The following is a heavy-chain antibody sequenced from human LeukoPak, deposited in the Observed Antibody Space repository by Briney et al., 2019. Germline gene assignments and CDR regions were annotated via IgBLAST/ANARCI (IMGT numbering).Heavy chain of an antibody. CDR3: AKDLIY. Sequence: GGSLRLSCAASGFTFSSYGSHWVRQAPGKGLEWVAFIRYDGAEKYSADSVKGRFTISRDNSKNTLYLQMNSLRAEDTAVYYCAKDLIYWGQGTLVTVSS. CDR1: GFTFSSYG. CDR2: IRYDGAEK. J-gene: IGHJ4*02. V-gene: IGHV3-30*02.